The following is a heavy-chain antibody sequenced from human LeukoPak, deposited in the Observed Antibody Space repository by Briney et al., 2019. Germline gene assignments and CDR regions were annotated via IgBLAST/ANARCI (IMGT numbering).Heavy chain of an antibody. V-gene: IGHV3-23*01. CDR2: ISGGGGFT. CDR1: GFTFSSYA. D-gene: IGHD5-12*01. Sequence: GVSLRLSCAASGFTFSSYAMSWVRQAPGKGLEWVSSISGGGGFTYYAYTVKSRFNISRDNSKTTVYLQMNSLRAEDTAVYYCAKEPRVATIEIFDYWGQGTLVTVSS. CDR3: AKEPRVATIEIFDY. J-gene: IGHJ4*02.